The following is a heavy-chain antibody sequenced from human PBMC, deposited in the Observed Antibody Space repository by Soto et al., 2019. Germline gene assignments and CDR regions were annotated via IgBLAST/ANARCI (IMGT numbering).Heavy chain of an antibody. CDR2: ISGSGDST. D-gene: IGHD3-16*01. CDR3: AKRGWGKWYFDY. V-gene: IGHV3-23*01. J-gene: IGHJ4*02. CDR1: GFTFSRYA. Sequence: EVQLLESGGGLVQPGGSLRLSCAASGFTFSRYAMSWVRQAPGKGLEWVSIISGSGDSTYYADSVKGRFTISRDNSKNTLYLQMNSLRAEDTAVYYCAKRGWGKWYFDYWGQGTLVTVSS.